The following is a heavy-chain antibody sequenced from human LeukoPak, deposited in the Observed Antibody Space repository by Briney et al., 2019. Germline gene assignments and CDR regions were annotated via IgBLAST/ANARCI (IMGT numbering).Heavy chain of an antibody. J-gene: IGHJ3*01. V-gene: IGHV3-30*18. Sequence: PGGSLRLSCAASGFMFRSYGMHWVRQAPGKGLEWVAVISYVGSNKYCADSVKGRFTISRDNSKNTLYLQMNSLRAEDTAVYYCAKGEVQWEPTPDGFDFWGQGTMVTVSS. CDR2: ISYVGSNK. CDR3: AKGEVQWEPTPDGFDF. CDR1: GFMFRSYG. D-gene: IGHD1-26*01.